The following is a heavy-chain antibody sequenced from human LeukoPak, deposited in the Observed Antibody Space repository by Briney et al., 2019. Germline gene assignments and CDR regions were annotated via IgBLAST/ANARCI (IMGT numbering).Heavy chain of an antibody. V-gene: IGHV3-74*01. J-gene: IGHJ4*02. CDR3: ATKQWLAPPPDS. CDR1: GFTFSKYW. D-gene: IGHD6-19*01. Sequence: GGSLRLSCAASGFTFSKYWMIWVRQAPGKGLESVSRINTDGTVTTYADSVKGRFTVSRDNADNTMFLQMNSVKDEDTAVYYCATKQWLAPPPDSWGQGTPVTVSS. CDR2: INTDGTVT.